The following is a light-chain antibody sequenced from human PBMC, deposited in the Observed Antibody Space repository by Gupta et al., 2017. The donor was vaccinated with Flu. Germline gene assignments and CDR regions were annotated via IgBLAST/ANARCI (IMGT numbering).Light chain of an antibody. Sequence: SYVLTQPPSVSVSPGQTARITCSGDALPKQYAYWYQQKPGQAPVLVIYKDSERPSGIPERFSGSSSGTTVTLTISGGQAEDEADYYCQSADSSGTYVFGTGTKVTVL. CDR1: ALPKQY. CDR3: QSADSSGTYV. V-gene: IGLV3-25*02. J-gene: IGLJ1*01. CDR2: KDS.